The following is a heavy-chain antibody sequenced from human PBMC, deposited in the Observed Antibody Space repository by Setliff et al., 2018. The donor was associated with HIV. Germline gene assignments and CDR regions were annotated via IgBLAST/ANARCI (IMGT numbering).Heavy chain of an antibody. CDR1: GFTFSDYW. D-gene: IGHD4-17*01. CDR2: INPDGSTT. V-gene: IGHV3-74*01. Sequence: GGSLRLSCAASGFTFSDYWMHWVRQVPGKGLVYVSRINPDGSTTTYADSVEGRFTISRDNAKNTLYLQMNSLRGEDTAVYYCARGQIGYGDYDLNWFDPWGQGTLVTVSS. CDR3: ARGQIGYGDYDLNWFDP. J-gene: IGHJ5*02.